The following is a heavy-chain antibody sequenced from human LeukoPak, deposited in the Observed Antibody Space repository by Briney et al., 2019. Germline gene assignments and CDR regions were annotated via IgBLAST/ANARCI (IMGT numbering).Heavy chain of an antibody. Sequence: GGSLRLSCVASEFTFSDYTMNWVRRAPGKGLEGVTSISSRSSFIYYADSVRGRFTISRDNARNSVYLQMDSLRAEDTAVYFCARDWARTGYCSSANCPDAFDLWGQGTMVTVSS. CDR3: ARDWARTGYCSSANCPDAFDL. J-gene: IGHJ3*01. V-gene: IGHV3-21*01. CDR1: EFTFSDYT. CDR2: ISSRSSFI. D-gene: IGHD2-2*01.